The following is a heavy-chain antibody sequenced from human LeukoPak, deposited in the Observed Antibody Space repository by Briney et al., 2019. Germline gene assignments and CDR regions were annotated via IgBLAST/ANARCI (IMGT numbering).Heavy chain of an antibody. V-gene: IGHV3-48*03. J-gene: IGHJ3*02. Sequence: PGGSLRLSCAASGFSLSSYEINWVRQAPGKGLEWVSYIGSSGSTVYYADSVKGRFTISRDNAKKSLYLQMNSLRDEDTAVYYCARDTLLYADSPDAFDMWGQGTMVTVSS. CDR3: ARDTLLYADSPDAFDM. CDR2: IGSSGSTV. D-gene: IGHD4-17*01. CDR1: GFSLSSYE.